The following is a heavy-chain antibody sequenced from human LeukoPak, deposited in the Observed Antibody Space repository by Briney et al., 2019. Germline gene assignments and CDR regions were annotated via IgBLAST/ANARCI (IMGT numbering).Heavy chain of an antibody. J-gene: IGHJ4*02. D-gene: IGHD6-19*01. Sequence: SETLSLTCTVSGGSISSSSYYWGWIRQPPGKGLEWIGSIYYSGSTYYNPSLKSRVTISVDTSKNQFSLKLSSVTAAGTAVYYCARQGGAVAGNYYFDYWGQGTLVTVSS. V-gene: IGHV4-39*01. CDR2: IYYSGST. CDR3: ARQGGAVAGNYYFDY. CDR1: GGSISSSSYY.